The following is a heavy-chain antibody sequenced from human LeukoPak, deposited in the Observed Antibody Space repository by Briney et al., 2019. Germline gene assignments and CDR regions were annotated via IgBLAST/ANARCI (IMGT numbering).Heavy chain of an antibody. CDR3: VQTRVTFGGLILTDGFDS. CDR1: GFTFNNYA. V-gene: IGHV3-64D*06. Sequence: GGSLRLSCSASGFTFNNYALQWVRQAPRKGPEFVSGINNYGGSTQIADSVKGRFTISRDNSKTTFYLQLSSLRAHHTTTLCCVQTRVTFGGLILTDGFDSWGQGTSVIVSS. D-gene: IGHD3-16*01. CDR2: INNYGGST. J-gene: IGHJ3*01.